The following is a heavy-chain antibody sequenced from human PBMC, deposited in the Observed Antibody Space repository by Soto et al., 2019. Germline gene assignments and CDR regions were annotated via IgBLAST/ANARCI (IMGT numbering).Heavy chain of an antibody. J-gene: IGHJ4*02. D-gene: IGHD3-16*01. CDR1: GFKFSNYA. Sequence: PGGSLRLSCAASGFKFSNYAMSWVLQAPGKGLEWVSLISATGGGTYYADSVKGRFTISRDNSHNTLYLQVHSLTAEDTAVYYCANDRRAGGNSAFYFDFWGQGAKVTVSS. V-gene: IGHV3-23*01. CDR2: ISATGGGT. CDR3: ANDRRAGGNSAFYFDF.